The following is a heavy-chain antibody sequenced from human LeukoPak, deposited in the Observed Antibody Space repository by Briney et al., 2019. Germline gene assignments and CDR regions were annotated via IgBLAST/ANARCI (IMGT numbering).Heavy chain of an antibody. V-gene: IGHV3-21*04. D-gene: IGHD2-21*02. J-gene: IGHJ3*02. CDR2: ICSTSRCI. Sequence: GGSLRLSCAASGFTFSSYSMNWVRQAPGKGLEWVSSICSTSRCIFYADSVKGRFTISRDNSKNTLYLQMNSLRAEDTAVYYCARPESACGGDCYDAFDIWGQGTMVTVSS. CDR1: GFTFSSYS. CDR3: ARPESACGGDCYDAFDI.